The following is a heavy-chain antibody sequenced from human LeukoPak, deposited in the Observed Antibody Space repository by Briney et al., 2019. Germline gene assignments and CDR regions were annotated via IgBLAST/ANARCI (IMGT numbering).Heavy chain of an antibody. D-gene: IGHD6-6*01. V-gene: IGHV4-59*01. CDR1: GGSISSYY. CDR3: ARQYSSSSYFDY. CDR2: IYYSGST. Sequence: SETLSLACTVSGGSISSYYWSWIRQPPGKGLEWIGYIYYSGSTNYNPSLKSRVTISVDTSKNQFSLKLSSVTAADTAVYYCARQYSSSSYFDYWGQGTLVTVSS. J-gene: IGHJ4*02.